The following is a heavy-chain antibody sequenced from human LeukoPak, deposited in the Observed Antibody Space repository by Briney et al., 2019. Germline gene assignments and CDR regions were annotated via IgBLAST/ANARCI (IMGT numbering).Heavy chain of an antibody. J-gene: IGHJ5*02. CDR3: ALKYNWNLYNWFDP. CDR2: ISSNGGST. D-gene: IGHD1-20*01. CDR1: GVTLSTYA. V-gene: IGHV3-64D*06. Sequence: GGSLRLSCAASGVTLSTYAMSWARQAPGKGLEYVSAISSNGGSTYYADSVKGRFTISRDNSKNTLYLQMSSLRAEDTAVYYCALKYNWNLYNWFDPWGQGTLVTVSS.